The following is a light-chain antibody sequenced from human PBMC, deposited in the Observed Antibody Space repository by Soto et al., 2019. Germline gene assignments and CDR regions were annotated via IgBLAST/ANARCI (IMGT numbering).Light chain of an antibody. CDR1: ESIDSN. J-gene: IGKJ1*01. V-gene: IGKV3-15*01. Sequence: IVVTQSPATLSVSPGERATLSCRASESIDSNLAWYQQKPGQAPRLLIYGASTRASDIPARFSGTGSGAEFTLTISSLQSEDFAVYYCQQYHYWWAFGQGTKVDIK. CDR2: GAS. CDR3: QQYHYWWA.